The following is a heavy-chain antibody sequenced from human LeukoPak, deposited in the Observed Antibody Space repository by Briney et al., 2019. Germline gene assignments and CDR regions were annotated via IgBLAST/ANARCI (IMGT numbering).Heavy chain of an antibody. Sequence: SETLSLTCTVSRGSISRYYWSWIRQPPGKGLEWIGYIYYNGNTYYNPSLKSRVTISLATSMNQFSLKLSSLTAADTAVYYCARDNGGYAYFDYWGQGTLVTVSS. CDR1: RGSISRYY. CDR3: ARDNGGYAYFDY. CDR2: IYYNGNT. D-gene: IGHD1-26*01. J-gene: IGHJ4*02. V-gene: IGHV4-59*01.